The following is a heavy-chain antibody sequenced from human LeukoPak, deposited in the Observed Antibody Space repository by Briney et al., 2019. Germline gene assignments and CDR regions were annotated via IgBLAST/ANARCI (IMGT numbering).Heavy chain of an antibody. CDR2: IKSKTAGGTT. Sequence: GGTVRLSCAASSFTFSHVWMSWVRQAPGKGLVWGGRIKSKTAGGTTDYAAPVTGRFNSSRYGSKNTLYMQMNNLTTEDTAVYYCTADTIIVGVDYWGQGTLVTVSS. D-gene: IGHD1-26*01. V-gene: IGHV3-15*01. CDR3: TADTIIVGVDY. CDR1: SFTFSHVW. J-gene: IGHJ4*02.